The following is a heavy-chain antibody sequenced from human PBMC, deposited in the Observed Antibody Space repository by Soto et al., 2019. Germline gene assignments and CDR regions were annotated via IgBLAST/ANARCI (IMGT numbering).Heavy chain of an antibody. J-gene: IGHJ4*02. CDR3: ARDLRVYCSGGSCYPPDY. CDR1: GYTFTSYG. D-gene: IGHD2-15*01. V-gene: IGHV1-18*01. Sequence: QVQLVQSGAEVKKPGASVKVSCKASGYTFTSYGISWVRQAPGQGLEWMGWISAYNGNTNYAQKRQGKGPMTTETATSTSYMELRGLRSDATAVYYCARDLRVYCSGGSCYPPDYWGQGTLVTVSS. CDR2: ISAYNGNT.